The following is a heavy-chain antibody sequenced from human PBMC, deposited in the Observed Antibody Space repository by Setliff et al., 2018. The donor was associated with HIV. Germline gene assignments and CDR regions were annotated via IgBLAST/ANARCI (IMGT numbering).Heavy chain of an antibody. CDR3: ARDRSKYGTGSSAYNWFDP. V-gene: IGHV4-4*07. CDR1: TDSISNSH. D-gene: IGHD3-16*01. Sequence: SETLSLTCTVSTDSISNSHWSWMRQTAGKGLEWIGRIFGSGTTHYNPSLESRVTMSIDTAKKQFFLRLNSVTAADTAVYFCARDRSKYGTGSSAYNWFDPWGPGTLVTVSS. CDR2: IFGSGTT. J-gene: IGHJ5*02.